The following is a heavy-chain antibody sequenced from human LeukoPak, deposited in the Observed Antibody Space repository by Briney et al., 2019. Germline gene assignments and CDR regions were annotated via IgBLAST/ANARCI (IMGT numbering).Heavy chain of an antibody. CDR2: IYYSGST. V-gene: IGHV4-38-2*01. CDR3: ARVIGSSPNTPDY. D-gene: IGHD2-2*01. J-gene: IGHJ4*02. Sequence: PGGSLRLSCAASGFTFSDYYMSWIRQPPGKGLEWIGSIYYSGSTYYNPSLKSRVTISVDTSKNQFSLKLSSVTAADTAVYYCARVIGSSPNTPDYWGQGTLVTVSS. CDR1: GFTFSDYY.